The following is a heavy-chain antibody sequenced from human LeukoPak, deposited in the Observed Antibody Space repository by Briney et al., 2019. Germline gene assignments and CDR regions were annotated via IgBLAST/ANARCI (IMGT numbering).Heavy chain of an antibody. J-gene: IGHJ4*02. CDR3: ARHASGSSWFSYFDY. CDR2: IYYSGST. CDR1: GGSISSYY. Sequence: SETLSLTCTVSGGSISSYYWSWIRQPPGKGLEWIGYIYYSGSTNHNPSLKSRVTISLDTSKNQFSLKLSSVTAADTAVYYCARHASGSSWFSYFDYWGQGTLVTVSS. D-gene: IGHD6-13*01. V-gene: IGHV4-59*08.